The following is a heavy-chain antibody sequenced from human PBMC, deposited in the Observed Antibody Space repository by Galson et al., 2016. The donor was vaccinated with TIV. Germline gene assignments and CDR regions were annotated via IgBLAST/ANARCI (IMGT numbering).Heavy chain of an antibody. J-gene: IGHJ4*02. CDR2: INPKNGAT. CDR1: GYTFSHYY. D-gene: IGHD3-10*01. V-gene: IGHV1-2*06. Sequence: SVKVSCKASGYTFSHYYLHWVRQAPGQGLEWMGRINPKNGATEYALKFQGRVTMTRDTSTSTVYMELSSLTSEDTAVYYCATYGSGHQASFDFWGQGTLVTVSS. CDR3: ATYGSGHQASFDF.